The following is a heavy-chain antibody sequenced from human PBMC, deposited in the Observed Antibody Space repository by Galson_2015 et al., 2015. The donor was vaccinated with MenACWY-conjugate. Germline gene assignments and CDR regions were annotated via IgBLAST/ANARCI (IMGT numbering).Heavy chain of an antibody. CDR3: ARDTRGHFDY. V-gene: IGHV3-7*03. J-gene: IGHJ4*02. CDR2: IKQDGSEK. CDR1: GFTFSRYW. Sequence: SLRLSCAASGFTFSRYWMSWVRQAPGKGLEWVATIKQDGSEKYYVDSVKGRFTISRDNADNSVYLQMDSLRVEDTAVYYCARDTRGHFDYWGQGTLATFSS.